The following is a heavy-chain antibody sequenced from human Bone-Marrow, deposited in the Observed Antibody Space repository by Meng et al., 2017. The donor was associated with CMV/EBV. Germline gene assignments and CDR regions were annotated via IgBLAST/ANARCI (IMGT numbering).Heavy chain of an antibody. J-gene: IGHJ6*02. V-gene: IGHV3-48*04. CDR1: GFPFSSYW. CDR3: AKPGPTKLVSWWPNYYYYGMDV. Sequence: GESPKISCAASGFPFSSYWMSWVRQAPGKGLEWVSYSSSSGSTIYYADSVKGRFTISRDNAKNSLYLKMNSLRAEDTAVYYCAKPGPTKLVSWWPNYYYYGMDVWGQGTTVTVSS. CDR2: SSSSGSTI. D-gene: IGHD1-26*01.